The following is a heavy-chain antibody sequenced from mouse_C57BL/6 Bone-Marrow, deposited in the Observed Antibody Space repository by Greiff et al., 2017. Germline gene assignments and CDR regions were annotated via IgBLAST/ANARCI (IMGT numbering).Heavy chain of an antibody. V-gene: IGHV1-76*01. CDR1: GYTFTDYY. J-gene: IGHJ1*03. CDR3: ARGGWYSWYFDV. CDR2: IYPGSGNT. D-gene: IGHD1-1*02. Sequence: QVQLQQSGAELVRPGASVKLSCKASGYTFTDYYINWVKQRPGQGLEWIARIYPGSGNTYYNEKFKGKATLTAEKSSSTAYMQLSSLTSEDSAVSFCARGGWYSWYFDVWGTGTTVTVSS.